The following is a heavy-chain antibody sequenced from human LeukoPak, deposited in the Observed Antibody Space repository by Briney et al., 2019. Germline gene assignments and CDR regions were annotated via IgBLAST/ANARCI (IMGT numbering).Heavy chain of an antibody. CDR2: INHSGST. V-gene: IGHV4-34*01. J-gene: IGHJ4*02. Sequence: SETLSLTCAVYGGSFSGYHWSWIRQPPGKGLEWIGEINHSGSTNYNPSLKSRVTISVDTSKNQFSLKLSSVTAADTAVYYCARGRSRGYFDYWGQGTLVTVSS. D-gene: IGHD6-13*01. CDR3: ARGRSRGYFDY. CDR1: GGSFSGYH.